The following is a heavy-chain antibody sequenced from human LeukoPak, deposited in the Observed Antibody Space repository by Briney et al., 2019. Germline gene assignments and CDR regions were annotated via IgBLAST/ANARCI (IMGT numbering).Heavy chain of an antibody. D-gene: IGHD2-15*01. V-gene: IGHV3-7*01. CDR3: ARESSGALAYDAFDI. J-gene: IGHJ3*02. Sequence: PGGSLRLSCAASGFTFSSYWMSWVRQAPGKGLEWVANIKQDGSEKYYVDSVKGRFTISRDNAKNSLYLQMNSLRAEDTAVYYCARESSGALAYDAFDIWGQGTMVTVSS. CDR2: IKQDGSEK. CDR1: GFTFSSYW.